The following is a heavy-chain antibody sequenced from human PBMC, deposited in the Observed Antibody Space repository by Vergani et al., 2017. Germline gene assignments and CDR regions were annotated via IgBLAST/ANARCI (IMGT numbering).Heavy chain of an antibody. CDR2: IYHSGST. CDR3: ATPAVAGTGVGYRVFDY. V-gene: IGHV4-38-2*02. D-gene: IGHD6-19*01. J-gene: IGHJ4*02. CDR1: GYSISSGYS. Sequence: QVQLQESGPGLVKPSETLSLTCTVSGYSISSGYSWGWIRQPPGKGLEWIGSIYHSGSTYYNPSLKSRVTISVDTSKNQFSLKLSSVTAADTAVYYCATPAVAGTGVGYRVFDYWGQGTLVTVSS.